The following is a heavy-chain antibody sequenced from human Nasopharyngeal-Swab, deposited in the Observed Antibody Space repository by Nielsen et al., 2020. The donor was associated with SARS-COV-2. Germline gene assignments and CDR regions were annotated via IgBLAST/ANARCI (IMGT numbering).Heavy chain of an antibody. V-gene: IGHV3-48*02. CDR1: GFTFSSYS. CDR3: ARLDGYSSSWYPLDV. Sequence: GGSLRLSCAASGFTFSSYSMNWVRQAPGKGLEWVSYISSSSSTIYYADSVKGRFTISRDNAKNSLYLQMNGLRDEDTAVYYCARLDGYSSSWYPLDVWGQGTTVTVSS. J-gene: IGHJ6*02. CDR2: ISSSSSTI. D-gene: IGHD6-13*01.